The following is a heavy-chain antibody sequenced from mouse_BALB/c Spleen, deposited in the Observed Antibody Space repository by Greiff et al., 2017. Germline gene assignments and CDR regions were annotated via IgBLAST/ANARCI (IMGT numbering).Heavy chain of an antibody. CDR1: GYSITSGYY. J-gene: IGHJ4*01. CDR3: ARVESHYYAMDY. CDR2: ISYDGSN. V-gene: IGHV3-6*02. Sequence: VQLKESGPGLVKPSQSLSLTCSVTGYSITSGYYWNWIRQFPGNKLEWMGYISYDGSNNYNPSLKNRISITRDTSKNQFFLKLNSVTTEDTATYYCARVESHYYAMDYWGQGTSVTVSS.